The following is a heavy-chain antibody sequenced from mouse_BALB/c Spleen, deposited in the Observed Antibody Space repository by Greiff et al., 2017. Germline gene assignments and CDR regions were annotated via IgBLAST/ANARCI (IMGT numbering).Heavy chain of an antibody. V-gene: IGHV1S81*02. CDR3: TYEGFAY. CDR2: INPSNGRT. D-gene: IGHD2-3*01. Sequence: VQLQQSGAELVKPGASVKLSCKASGYTFTSYWMHWVKQRPGQGLEWIGEINPSNGRTNYNEKFKSKATLTVDKSSSTAYMQLSSLTSEDSAVYYCTYEGFAYWGQGTLVTVSA. CDR1: GYTFTSYW. J-gene: IGHJ3*01.